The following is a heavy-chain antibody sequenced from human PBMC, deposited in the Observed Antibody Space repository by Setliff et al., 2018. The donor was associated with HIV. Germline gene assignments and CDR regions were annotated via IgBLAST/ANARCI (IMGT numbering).Heavy chain of an antibody. CDR1: GDSISSGSYY. CDR3: ARGPGHDSSGYYYDYYYMDV. CDR2: IHTTGST. D-gene: IGHD3-22*01. J-gene: IGHJ6*03. V-gene: IGHV4-61*09. Sequence: PSETLSLTCSVSGDSISSGSYYWSWIRLPAGKGLEWIGQIHTTGSTNYNPSLKSRVTISVDTSKNQFSLKLSSVTAADTAVYYCARGPGHDSSGYYYDYYYMDVWGKGTTVTVSS.